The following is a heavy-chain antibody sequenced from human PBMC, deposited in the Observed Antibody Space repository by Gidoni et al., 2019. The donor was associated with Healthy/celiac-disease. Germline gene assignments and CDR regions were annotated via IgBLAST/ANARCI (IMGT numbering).Heavy chain of an antibody. J-gene: IGHJ6*02. CDR2: IYYSGST. CDR1: GGSISSGGYY. CDR3: ARRTPDYGMDV. Sequence: QVQLQESGPGLVKPPQTLSLTCTVPGGSISSGGYYWSWIRQHPGKGLEWIGYIYYSGSTYYSPSLKSRVTISVDTSKNQFSLKLSSVTAADTAVYYCARRTPDYGMDVWGQGTTVTVSS. V-gene: IGHV4-31*03.